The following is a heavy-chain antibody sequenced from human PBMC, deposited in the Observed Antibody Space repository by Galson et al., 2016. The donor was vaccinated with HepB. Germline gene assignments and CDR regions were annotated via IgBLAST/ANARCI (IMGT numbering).Heavy chain of an antibody. CDR1: GYTFPSYG. V-gene: IGHV1-18*01. Sequence: SVKVSCKASGYTFPSYGISWVRQAPGQGLEWMGWISAHNGNTNYAQNLQGRVTMTTDTSTRTAYMELRSLRSDDTAVYYCARFVVILPTAFDVFDIWGQGTMVTVSS. J-gene: IGHJ3*02. CDR3: ARFVVILPTAFDVFDI. D-gene: IGHD2/OR15-2a*01. CDR2: ISAHNGNT.